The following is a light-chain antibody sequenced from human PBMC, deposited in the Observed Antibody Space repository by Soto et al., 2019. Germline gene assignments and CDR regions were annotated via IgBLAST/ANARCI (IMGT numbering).Light chain of an antibody. J-gene: IGLJ1*01. CDR1: SSNIGSNT. Sequence: QSVLTQPPSASGTPGQRVTISCSGSSSNIGSNTVNGYQQLPGTAPKLLIYSDIQRPSGVPDRFSGSKSGTSASLAISGLQAEDEADYYCAAWDDSLNGYVFGTGTKLTVL. V-gene: IGLV1-44*01. CDR2: SDI. CDR3: AAWDDSLNGYV.